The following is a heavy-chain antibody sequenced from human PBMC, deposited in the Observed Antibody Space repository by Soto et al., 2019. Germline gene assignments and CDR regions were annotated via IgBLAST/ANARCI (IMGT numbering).Heavy chain of an antibody. Sequence: PSETLSLTCTVSGGSISSGGYYWSWIRQHPGKGLEWIGCIYYSGSTYYNPSLKSRVTISVDTSKNQFSLKLSSVTAADTAVYYCARAKKGIAAAENWFDPWGQGTLVTVSS. D-gene: IGHD6-13*01. J-gene: IGHJ5*02. CDR2: IYYSGST. CDR1: GGSISSGGYY. V-gene: IGHV4-31*03. CDR3: ARAKKGIAAAENWFDP.